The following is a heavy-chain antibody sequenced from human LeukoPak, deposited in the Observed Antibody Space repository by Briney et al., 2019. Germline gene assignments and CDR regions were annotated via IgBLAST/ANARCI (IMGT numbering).Heavy chain of an antibody. CDR3: ARQLRSGYGYHFDF. CDR2: IDVRGST. D-gene: IGHD5-12*01. V-gene: IGHV4-59*08. CDR1: GGSISSNY. J-gene: IGHJ4*02. Sequence: SETLSLTCTVSGGSISSNYWSWIRQPPGKGLEWIGYIDVRGSTYYNPSLKSRVTISADTSNNQFSLKLSSVSAADTAVYYCARQLRSGYGYHFDFWGLGTLVTVSS.